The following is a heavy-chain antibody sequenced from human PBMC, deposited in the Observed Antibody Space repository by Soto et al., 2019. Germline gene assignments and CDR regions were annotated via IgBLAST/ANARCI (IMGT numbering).Heavy chain of an antibody. Sequence: PSETLSLTCTVSGGSISSYYWSWIRRPPGKGLEWIGYIYYSGGTNYNPSLKSRVTISVDTSKNQFSLKLSSVTAADTAVYYCARQQLRGSYYYYYGMDVWGQGTTVTVSS. CDR1: GGSISSYY. V-gene: IGHV4-59*01. CDR2: IYYSGGT. J-gene: IGHJ6*02. D-gene: IGHD5-18*01. CDR3: ARQQLRGSYYYYYGMDV.